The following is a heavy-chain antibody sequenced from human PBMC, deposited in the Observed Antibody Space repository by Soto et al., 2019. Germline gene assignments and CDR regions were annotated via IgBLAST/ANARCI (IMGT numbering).Heavy chain of an antibody. CDR2: ISSSSSTI. D-gene: IGHD4-17*01. CDR1: GFTFSSYS. Sequence: QLVESGGGLVQPGGSLRLSCAASGFTFSSYSMNWVRQAPGKGLEWVSYISSSSSTIYYADSVKGRFTISRDNAKNSLYLQMNSLRAEDTAVYYCAGVDDYGDYESVDYWGQGTLVTVSS. V-gene: IGHV3-48*01. CDR3: AGVDDYGDYESVDY. J-gene: IGHJ4*02.